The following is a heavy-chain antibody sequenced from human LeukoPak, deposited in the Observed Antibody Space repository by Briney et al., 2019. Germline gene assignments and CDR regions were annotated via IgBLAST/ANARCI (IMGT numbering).Heavy chain of an antibody. J-gene: IGHJ4*02. Sequence: GGSLRLSCAASGFTFSSYGMHWVRQAPGKGLEWVAVISYDGSNKYYADSVKGRFTISRDNSKNTLYLQMNSLRAEDTAVYYCAKTPWVGSSGWYADYWGQGTLVTVSS. CDR2: ISYDGSNK. CDR1: GFTFSSYG. V-gene: IGHV3-30*18. D-gene: IGHD6-19*01. CDR3: AKTPWVGSSGWYADY.